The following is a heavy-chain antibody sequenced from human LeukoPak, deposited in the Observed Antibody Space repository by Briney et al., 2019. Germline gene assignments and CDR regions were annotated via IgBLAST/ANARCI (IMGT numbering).Heavy chain of an antibody. V-gene: IGHV1-69*13. CDR1: GGTFSSYA. D-gene: IGHD2-15*01. CDR2: IIPIFGTA. Sequence: ASVKVSCKASGGTFSSYAISWVRQAPGQGLESMGGIIPIFGTANYAQKFQGRVTITADESTSTAYMELRSLRSEDTAVYYCARVVGVVAADYYYYMDVWGKGTTVTVSS. J-gene: IGHJ6*03. CDR3: ARVVGVVAADYYYYMDV.